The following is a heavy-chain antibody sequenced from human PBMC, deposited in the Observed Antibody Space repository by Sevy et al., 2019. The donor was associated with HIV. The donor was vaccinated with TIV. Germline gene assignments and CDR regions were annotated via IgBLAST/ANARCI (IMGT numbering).Heavy chain of an antibody. CDR1: GYTFTDYF. Sequence: ASVKVSCKASGYTFTDYFIHWMQQAPGQGLEWMGRSNPNSGHTNYAQKFEGRVTMTRDTSISTAYMDLSRLRSDDTAVYYCARDPMPTTVVTPNAFDIWGQWTMVTVSS. CDR2: SNPNSGHT. V-gene: IGHV1-2*06. CDR3: ARDPMPTTVVTPNAFDI. J-gene: IGHJ3*02. D-gene: IGHD2-21*02.